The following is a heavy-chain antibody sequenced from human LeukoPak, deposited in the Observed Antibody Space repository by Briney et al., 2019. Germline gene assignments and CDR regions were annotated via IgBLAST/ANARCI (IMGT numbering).Heavy chain of an antibody. CDR2: INSDGSST. CDR3: ARDFRPVVGAAGSFDC. Sequence: PGGSLRLSCAASGFTFSSYWMHWVRQAPGKGLVWVSRINSDGSSTSYADSVKGRFTISRDNSKNTLYLQMNSLTAEDTAVYYCARDFRPVVGAAGSFDCWGQGTLVTVSS. D-gene: IGHD6-13*01. V-gene: IGHV3-74*01. CDR1: GFTFSSYW. J-gene: IGHJ4*02.